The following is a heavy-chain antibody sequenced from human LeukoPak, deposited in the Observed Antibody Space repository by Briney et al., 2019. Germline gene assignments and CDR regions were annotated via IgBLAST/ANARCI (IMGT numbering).Heavy chain of an antibody. Sequence: GGSLRLSCAASGFTFSSYSMNWARQAPGKGLEWVSSISSSSSYIYYADSVKGRFTISRDNAKNSLYLQMNSLRAEDTAVYYCARRRPRWYFDYWGQGTLVTVSS. CDR1: GFTFSSYS. J-gene: IGHJ4*02. V-gene: IGHV3-21*01. CDR3: ARRRPRWYFDY. CDR2: ISSSSSYI.